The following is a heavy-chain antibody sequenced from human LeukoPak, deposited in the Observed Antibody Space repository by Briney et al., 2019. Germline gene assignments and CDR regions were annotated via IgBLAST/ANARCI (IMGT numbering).Heavy chain of an antibody. CDR3: ARRPSWPSTSAFDI. D-gene: IGHD2-2*01. CDR1: GGSVSSISYF. J-gene: IGHJ3*02. CDR2: IYYSGSA. Sequence: SETLSLTCGVSGGSVSSISYFWGWIRQPPGKGLQWIGSIYYSGSAYYNPSLQSRVAISVDTSRNQFSLRLTSVTAADTAVYYCARRPSWPSTSAFDIWGRGAMVTVSP. V-gene: IGHV4-39*01.